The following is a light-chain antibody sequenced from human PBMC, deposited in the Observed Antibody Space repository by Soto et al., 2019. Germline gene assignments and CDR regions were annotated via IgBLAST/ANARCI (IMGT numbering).Light chain of an antibody. CDR3: QQYDSSQWT. J-gene: IGKJ1*01. CDR1: QSVSSSY. V-gene: IGKV3-20*01. Sequence: EIVLTQSPGTLSLSPGERATLSCRASQSVSSSYLAWYQQKPGQAPKFLIYGVSSRATGIPDRFSGSGSGTEFTLTISRLEPEDFAVYYCQQYDSSQWTFGQGTKVEIK. CDR2: GVS.